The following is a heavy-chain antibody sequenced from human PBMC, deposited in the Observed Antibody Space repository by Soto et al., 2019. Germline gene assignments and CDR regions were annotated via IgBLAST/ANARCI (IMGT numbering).Heavy chain of an antibody. D-gene: IGHD1-1*01. CDR1: GFSLTTHPMG. J-gene: IGHJ4*02. CDR2: IYWDDDK. CDR3: AHRLGGFTWNDGYLDY. V-gene: IGHV2-5*02. Sequence: QITLKESGPTLVEPTETPTLTCSFSGFSLTTHPMGVSWIRQPPGRALEWLAVIYWDDDKRYNPSLRSRLTITKDTSKRQVVLTMTYMEPADTATYYCAHRLGGFTWNDGYLDYWGQGTLVTVSS.